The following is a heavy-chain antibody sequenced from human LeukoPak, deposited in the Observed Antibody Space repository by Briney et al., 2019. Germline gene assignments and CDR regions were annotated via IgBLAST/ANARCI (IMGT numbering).Heavy chain of an antibody. V-gene: IGHV3-33*01. J-gene: IGHJ4*02. D-gene: IGHD2-2*01. CDR2: IWYDGSNK. Sequence: QPGGSLRLSCAASGFTFSSYGMHWVRQAPGKVLELVAVIWYDGSNKYYADSVKGRFTISRDNSKNTLYLQMNSLRAEDTAVYYCARAYCSSTSCYAGGFDYWGQGTLVTVSS. CDR1: GFTFSSYG. CDR3: ARAYCSSTSCYAGGFDY.